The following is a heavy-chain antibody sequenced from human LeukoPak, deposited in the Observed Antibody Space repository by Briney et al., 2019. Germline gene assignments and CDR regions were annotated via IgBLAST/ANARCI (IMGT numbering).Heavy chain of an antibody. V-gene: IGHV4-34*01. CDR2: INHSGST. Sequence: SETLSLTCAVYGGSFSGYYWSWIRQPPGKGLEWIGEINHSGSTNYNPSLKSRVTTSVDTSKNKFSLKLSSVTAADTAVYYCARVSSGWDPWGQGTLVTVSS. CDR1: GGSFSGYY. D-gene: IGHD6-19*01. J-gene: IGHJ5*02. CDR3: ARVSSGWDP.